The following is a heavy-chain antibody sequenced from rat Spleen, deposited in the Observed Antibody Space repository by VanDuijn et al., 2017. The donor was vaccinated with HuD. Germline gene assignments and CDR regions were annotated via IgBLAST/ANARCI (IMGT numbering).Heavy chain of an antibody. CDR1: GFTFSNYY. J-gene: IGHJ3*01. Sequence: EVQLVESGGGLVQPGRSMKLSCAASGFTFSNYYMAWVRQAPTKGLEWVASISTGGGTTYYPDSVKGRFTISRDNAKSTLYLQMNSLRSEDTATYYCTSAGYGFAYWGQGTLVTVSS. CDR2: ISTGGGTT. D-gene: IGHD4-3*01. CDR3: TSAGYGFAY. V-gene: IGHV5-25*01.